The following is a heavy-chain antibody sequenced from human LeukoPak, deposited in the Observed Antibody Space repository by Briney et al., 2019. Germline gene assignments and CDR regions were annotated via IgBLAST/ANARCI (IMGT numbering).Heavy chain of an antibody. CDR1: GGSFSGYY. CDR2: INHSGST. D-gene: IGHD6-19*01. V-gene: IGHV4-34*01. CDR3: ARGASGWYITTYNWFDP. J-gene: IGHJ5*02. Sequence: SETLSLTCAVYGGSFSGYYWSWIRQPPGKGLEWIGEINHSGSTNYNPSLKSRVTISVDTSNNQFSLKLSSVTAADTAVYYCARGASGWYITTYNWFDPWGQGTLVSVSS.